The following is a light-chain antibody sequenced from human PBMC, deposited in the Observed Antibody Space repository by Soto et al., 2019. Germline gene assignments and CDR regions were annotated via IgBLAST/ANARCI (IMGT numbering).Light chain of an antibody. V-gene: IGKV1-9*01. CDR1: QGISSF. Sequence: IQLTQSPSSLSASVGDRVTITCRASQGISSFLAWYQQKPGKAPKLLIYGASTLQSGVPSRFSGRGSGTDFTLTIGSLQPEDFATYYCQQLTSFPIPLGPGTQVDI. J-gene: IGKJ3*01. CDR2: GAS. CDR3: QQLTSFPIP.